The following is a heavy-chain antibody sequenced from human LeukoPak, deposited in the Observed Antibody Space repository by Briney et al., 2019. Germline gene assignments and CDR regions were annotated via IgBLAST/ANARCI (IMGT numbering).Heavy chain of an antibody. Sequence: GGSLRLSCAASGFTFSSYGMSWVRQAPGKGLEWVSAISGSGGSTYCADSVKGRFTISRDNSKNTLYLQMNSLRAEDTAVYYCAKEGDIVVVVAATHFDYWGQGTLVTVSS. V-gene: IGHV3-23*01. D-gene: IGHD2-15*01. J-gene: IGHJ4*02. CDR2: ISGSGGST. CDR3: AKEGDIVVVVAATHFDY. CDR1: GFTFSSYG.